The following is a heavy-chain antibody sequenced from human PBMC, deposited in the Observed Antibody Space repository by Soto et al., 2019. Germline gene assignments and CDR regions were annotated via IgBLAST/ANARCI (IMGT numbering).Heavy chain of an antibody. CDR3: ARVNPYDSSGYFDS. Sequence: AAVKVSCKASGYTFTGYYMHWVRQAPGQGLEWMGWINPNSGGTNYAQKFQGRVTMTRDTSISTAYMELSRLRSDDTAVYYCARVNPYDSSGYFDSWGQGTLVTVSS. CDR2: INPNSGGT. CDR1: GYTFTGYY. J-gene: IGHJ4*02. D-gene: IGHD3-22*01. V-gene: IGHV1-2*02.